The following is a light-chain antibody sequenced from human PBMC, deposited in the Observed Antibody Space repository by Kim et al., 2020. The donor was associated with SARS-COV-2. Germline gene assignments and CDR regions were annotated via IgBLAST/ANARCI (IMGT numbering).Light chain of an antibody. J-gene: IGKJ1*01. Sequence: PGKRATPSCMARQVVSSGYLAWYQQKPGQAPRLLIDSTSNRAAGIPDRFGGSGSGTDFTLTISRLEPEDFAVYSCQQYANSPVTFGPGTKVDIK. CDR3: QQYANSPVT. CDR2: STS. V-gene: IGKV3-20*01. CDR1: QVVSSGY.